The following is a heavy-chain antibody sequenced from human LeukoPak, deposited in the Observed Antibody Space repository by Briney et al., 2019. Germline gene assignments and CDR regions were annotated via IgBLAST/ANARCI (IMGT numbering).Heavy chain of an antibody. Sequence: PSETLSLTWTVSGGSISSSSYYWGWIRQPPGKGLEWIGSIYYSGSTYYNPSLKSRVTISVDTSKNQFSLKLSSVTAADTAVYYCAQITMVRGVYMDVWGKGTTVTVSS. CDR3: AQITMVRGVYMDV. CDR2: IYYSGST. J-gene: IGHJ6*03. D-gene: IGHD3-10*01. V-gene: IGHV4-39*01. CDR1: GGSISSSSYY.